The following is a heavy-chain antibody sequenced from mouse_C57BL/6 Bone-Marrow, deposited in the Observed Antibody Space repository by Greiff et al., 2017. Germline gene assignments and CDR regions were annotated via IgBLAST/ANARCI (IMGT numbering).Heavy chain of an antibody. CDR1: VFTFSDYH. CDR3: AGLRASFDV. Sequence: EVQLVESGGGLVQPGGSLKLSCAASVFTFSDYHMYWVRPTPEKRLEWVAYISNGGGSTYYPDTVKGRFTISRDNAKNTLYLQMSRLKSEDTAMYYCAGLRASFDVWGTGTTVTVSS. D-gene: IGHD1-1*01. J-gene: IGHJ1*03. V-gene: IGHV5-12*01. CDR2: ISNGGGST.